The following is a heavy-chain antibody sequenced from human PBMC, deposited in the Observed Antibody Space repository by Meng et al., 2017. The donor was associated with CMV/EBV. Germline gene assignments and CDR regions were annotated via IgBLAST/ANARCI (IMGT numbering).Heavy chain of an antibody. CDR2: ISSSSSTI. CDR1: GFTFSSYS. CDR3: AREGPTGAFDI. Sequence: GGSLRLSCAASGFTFSSYSMNWVRQAPGKGLEWVSYISSSSSTIYYADSVKGRFTISRDNAKNSLYLQMNSLRAEDTAVYYCAREGPTGAFDIWGQGTTVTVSS. J-gene: IGHJ3*02. D-gene: IGHD4-11*01. V-gene: IGHV3-48*04.